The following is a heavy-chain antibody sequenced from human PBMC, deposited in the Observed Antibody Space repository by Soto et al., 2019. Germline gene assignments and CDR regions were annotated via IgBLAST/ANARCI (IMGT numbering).Heavy chain of an antibody. CDR2: IIPIFGTA. CDR3: AWKLELRPQYGMDV. D-gene: IGHD1-7*01. Sequence: SVKVSCKASGGTFSSYAIIWVRQAPGQGLEWMGGIIPIFGTANYAQKFQGRVTITADESTSTAYMELSSLRSEDTAVYYCAWKLELRPQYGMDVWGQGTAVTVSS. J-gene: IGHJ6*02. CDR1: GGTFSSYA. V-gene: IGHV1-69*13.